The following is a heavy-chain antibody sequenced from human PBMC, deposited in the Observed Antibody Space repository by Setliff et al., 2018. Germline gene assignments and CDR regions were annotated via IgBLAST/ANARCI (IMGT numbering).Heavy chain of an antibody. CDR1: GGSVSSTSHY. D-gene: IGHD3-10*01. J-gene: IGHJ1*01. CDR2: VYYSGYT. Sequence: SSETLSLTCNVSGGSVSSTSHYWGWIRQPPGKGMEWIGSVYYSGYTYYNPSLQSRVTISVGMSKNQFSMKLTSVTAADTAVYYCARVDFTMIQGVLGLWGQGTLVTVSS. CDR3: ARVDFTMIQGVLGL. V-gene: IGHV4-39*07.